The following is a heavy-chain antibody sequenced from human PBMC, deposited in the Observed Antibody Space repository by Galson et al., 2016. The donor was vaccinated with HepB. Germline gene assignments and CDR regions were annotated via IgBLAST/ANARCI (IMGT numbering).Heavy chain of an antibody. Sequence: QSGAEVKKPGESLKISCKGSGYSFTSYWIGWVRQMPGKGLEWMGIIYPGDSETRYSPSFQGQVTFSADKSISTAYLQWSSLKASDPGMYYCVKAMVRGAKSDYWGQGTLVTVSS. CDR2: IYPGDSET. CDR1: GYSFTSYW. D-gene: IGHD3-10*01. J-gene: IGHJ4*02. CDR3: VKAMVRGAKSDY. V-gene: IGHV5-51*01.